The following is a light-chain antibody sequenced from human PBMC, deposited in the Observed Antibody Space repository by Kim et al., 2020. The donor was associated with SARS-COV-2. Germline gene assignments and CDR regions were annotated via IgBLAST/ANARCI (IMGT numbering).Light chain of an antibody. CDR3: QESFSTPPYT. J-gene: IGKJ2*01. CDR2: GTS. CDR1: QSISRY. Sequence: QLTQSPSSLSASVGDRVTITCRASQSISRYLNWYRQKPGKAPELLVYGTSALHTGVSSRFSGSGSGTEFTLTISSLQPEDFATYYCQESFSTPPYTLGPGTKLEIK. V-gene: IGKV1-39*01.